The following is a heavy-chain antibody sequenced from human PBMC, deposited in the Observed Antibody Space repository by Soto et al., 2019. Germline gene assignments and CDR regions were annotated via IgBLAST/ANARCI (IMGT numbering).Heavy chain of an antibody. J-gene: IGHJ5*02. Sequence: PSETLSLTCAVYGGSFSGYYWSWIRQPPGKGLEWIGEINHSGSTNYNPSLKSRVTISVDTSKNQFSLKLSSVTAADTAVYYCARTIAVAGRIGGWFDPWGQGTLVTVSS. CDR2: INHSGST. V-gene: IGHV4-34*01. CDR1: GGSFSGYY. CDR3: ARTIAVAGRIGGWFDP. D-gene: IGHD6-19*01.